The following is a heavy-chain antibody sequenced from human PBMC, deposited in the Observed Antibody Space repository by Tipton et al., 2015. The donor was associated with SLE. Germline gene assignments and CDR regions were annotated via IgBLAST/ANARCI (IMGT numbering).Heavy chain of an antibody. Sequence: TLSLTCTVSGYYISSGYYWGWLRQPPGKGLEWIGSIYHSGSAYYKQSLKSRVTILVDTSKTQFSLKLSVVTAADTAVYYCARVEDFYDTSGYPDYWGQGTLVTVSS. CDR2: IYHSGSA. J-gene: IGHJ4*02. CDR1: GYYISSGYY. D-gene: IGHD3-22*01. CDR3: ARVEDFYDTSGYPDY. V-gene: IGHV4-38-2*02.